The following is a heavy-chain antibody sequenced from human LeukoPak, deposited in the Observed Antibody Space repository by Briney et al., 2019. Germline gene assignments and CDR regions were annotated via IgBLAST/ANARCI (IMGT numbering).Heavy chain of an antibody. J-gene: IGHJ4*02. CDR1: GFTFSSYS. V-gene: IGHV3-21*01. CDR2: ISSSSSYI. CDR3: ASGSSGWSLSDY. D-gene: IGHD6-19*01. Sequence: GGSLRLSCAASGFTFSSYSMNWVRQAPGKGLEWVSSISSSSSYIYYADSVKGRFTISRDNAKNSLYLQMNSLRAEDTAVYYWASGSSGWSLSDYWGQGTLVTVSS.